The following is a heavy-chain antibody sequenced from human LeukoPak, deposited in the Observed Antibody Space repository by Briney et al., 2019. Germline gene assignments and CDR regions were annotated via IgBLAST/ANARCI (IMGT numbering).Heavy chain of an antibody. Sequence: PGGSLRLSCAASGFTFDDYAMHWVRQAPGKGLEWVSLISGDGGSTYYADSVKGRFTISRDNSKNSLYLQVNSLRTEDTAWYDCASLSTSPWPLCYWGQGTRVTVSS. CDR3: ASLSTSPWPLCY. CDR2: ISGDGGST. D-gene: IGHD2-2*01. J-gene: IGHJ4*02. V-gene: IGHV3-43*02. CDR1: GFTFDDYA.